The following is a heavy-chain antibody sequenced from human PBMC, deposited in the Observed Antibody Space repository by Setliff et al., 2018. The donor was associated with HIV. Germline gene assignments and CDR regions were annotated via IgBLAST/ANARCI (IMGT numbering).Heavy chain of an antibody. Sequence: SETLSLTCVVSGVSINSNNWWSWVRQAPGKGLEWIGEIFHGGTTNYNPSLESRVTISVDKSRNQFSLKLASVTAADTAVYYCARIKWLRLYYFDYWGQGALVTVSS. D-gene: IGHD5-12*01. CDR1: GVSINSNNW. CDR3: ARIKWLRLYYFDY. J-gene: IGHJ4*02. CDR2: IFHGGTT. V-gene: IGHV4-4*02.